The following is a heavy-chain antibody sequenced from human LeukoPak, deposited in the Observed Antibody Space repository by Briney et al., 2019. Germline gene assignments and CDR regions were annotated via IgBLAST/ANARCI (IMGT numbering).Heavy chain of an antibody. V-gene: IGHV3-33*01. CDR2: IWYDGSNK. J-gene: IGHJ4*02. CDR3: ARDEGY. CDR1: GFTFSSYG. Sequence: GGSLRLSCTASGFTFSSYGMHWVRQAPGKGLVWVAVIWYDGSNKYYAGSVKGRFTISRDNSKNTLYLRMNSLRAEDTAVYYCARDEGYWGQGTLVTVSS.